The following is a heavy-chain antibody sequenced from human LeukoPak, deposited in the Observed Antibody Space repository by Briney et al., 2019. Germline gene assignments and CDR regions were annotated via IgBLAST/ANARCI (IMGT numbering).Heavy chain of an antibody. J-gene: IGHJ4*02. V-gene: IGHV4-34*01. CDR3: ASGGD. CDR2: INHSGST. Sequence: PSVTLSLTCAVYGGAFSTYYWSWIRQPPGKGLEWIGEINHSGSTNYNPSLKSRVTISVHTTKNQFSLKLSSVTAADTAVYYCASGGDWGQGTLVTVSS. D-gene: IGHD3-16*01. CDR1: GGAFSTYY.